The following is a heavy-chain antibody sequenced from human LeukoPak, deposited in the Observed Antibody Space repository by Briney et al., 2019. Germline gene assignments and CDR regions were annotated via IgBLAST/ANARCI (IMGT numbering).Heavy chain of an antibody. V-gene: IGHV4-39*07. CDR3: AREAPTTVVTPGAFDI. J-gene: IGHJ3*02. CDR1: GGSISSSSYN. Sequence: SETLSLTCTVSGGSISSSSYNWGWIRQPPGKGLEWIGTIYFSGSTYYNSSLKSRVTISVDTSKNQFSLKLSSVTAADTAVYYCAREAPTTVVTPGAFDIWGQGTMVTVSS. D-gene: IGHD4-23*01. CDR2: IYFSGST.